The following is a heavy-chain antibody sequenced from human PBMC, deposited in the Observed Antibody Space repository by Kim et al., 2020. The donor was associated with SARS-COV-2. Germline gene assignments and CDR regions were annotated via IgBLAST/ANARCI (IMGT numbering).Heavy chain of an antibody. CDR1: GGTFSSYA. J-gene: IGHJ6*02. CDR2: IIPIFGTA. V-gene: IGHV1-69*13. Sequence: SVKVSCKASGGTFSSYAISWVRQAPGQGLEWMGGIIPIFGTANYAQKFQGRVTITADESTSTAYMELSSLRSEDTAVYYCARDLSMVRGVIIQYYYYYYGMDVWGQGTTVTVSS. CDR3: ARDLSMVRGVIIQYYYYYYGMDV. D-gene: IGHD3-10*01.